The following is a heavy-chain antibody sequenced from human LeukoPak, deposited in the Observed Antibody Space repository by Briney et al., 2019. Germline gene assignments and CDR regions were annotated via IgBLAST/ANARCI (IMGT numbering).Heavy chain of an antibody. D-gene: IGHD1-14*01. Sequence: SETLSLTCAVYGGSFSGYYWSWIRQPPGKGLEWIGEINHSGSTNYNPSLKSRVTISVDTSKNQFSLKLSSVTAADTAVYYCARASQPWSLDYWGQGTLVTVSS. J-gene: IGHJ4*02. CDR2: INHSGST. CDR1: GGSFSGYY. V-gene: IGHV4-34*01. CDR3: ARASQPWSLDY.